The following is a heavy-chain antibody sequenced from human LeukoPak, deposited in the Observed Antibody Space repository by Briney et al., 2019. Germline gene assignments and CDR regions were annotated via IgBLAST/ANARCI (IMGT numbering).Heavy chain of an antibody. CDR3: AREVKN. Sequence: GGSLRLSCAASGFTFSSFSMNWVRQAPGKGLEWVSHISSSSRTIYYADSVKGRFTISRDNAKNSLYLQMNSLRAEDTAVYYCAREVKNWGQGTLVTVSS. CDR2: ISSSSRTI. V-gene: IGHV3-48*04. CDR1: GFTFSSFS. J-gene: IGHJ4*02. D-gene: IGHD2-21*01.